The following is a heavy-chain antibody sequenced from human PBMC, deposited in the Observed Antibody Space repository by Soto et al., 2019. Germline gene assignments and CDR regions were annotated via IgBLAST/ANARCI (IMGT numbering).Heavy chain of an antibody. Sequence: PSETLSLTCTVSGGSISSYYWSWIRQPAGKGLEWIGEINHSGSTNYNPSLKSRVTISVDTSKNQFSLKLSSVTAADTAVYYCAKSYYYYYGMDVWGQGTTVTVSS. V-gene: IGHV4-34*01. J-gene: IGHJ6*02. CDR3: AKSYYYYYGMDV. CDR2: INHSGST. CDR1: GGSISSYY.